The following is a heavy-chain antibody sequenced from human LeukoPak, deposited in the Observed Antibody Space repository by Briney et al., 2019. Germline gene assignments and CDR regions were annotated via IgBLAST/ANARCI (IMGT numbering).Heavy chain of an antibody. CDR1: RFTFDDYA. CDR3: AKDKSSRGRGAFDI. V-gene: IGHV3-9*01. CDR2: FSWNSNNI. J-gene: IGHJ3*02. Sequence: GGSLRLSSAASRFTFDDYATHWVRQAPGNGLDWESGFSWNSNNIDYADSVNGRFTISRDDDQNYMHLQMNSLRAEDTALYYWAKDKSSRGRGAFDIWGHGTMVTVSS. D-gene: IGHD6-13*01.